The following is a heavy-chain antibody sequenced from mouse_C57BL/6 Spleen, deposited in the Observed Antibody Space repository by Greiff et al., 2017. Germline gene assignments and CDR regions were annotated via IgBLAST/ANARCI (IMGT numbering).Heavy chain of an antibody. CDR3: ARAYYDYDGWFAY. J-gene: IGHJ3*01. CDR2: IYPRDGGT. D-gene: IGHD2-4*01. Sequence: VQLQQSDAELVKPGASVKISCKVSGYTFTDHTIHWMKQRPEQGLEWIGYIYPRDGGTKYNEKFKGKATLTADKSSSTAYMQLNSLTSEDSAVYFCARAYYDYDGWFAYWGQGTLVTVSA. V-gene: IGHV1-78*01. CDR1: GYTFTDHT.